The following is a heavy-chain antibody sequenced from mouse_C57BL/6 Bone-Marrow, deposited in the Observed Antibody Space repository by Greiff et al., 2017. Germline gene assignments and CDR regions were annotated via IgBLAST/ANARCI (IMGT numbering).Heavy chain of an antibody. D-gene: IGHD4-1*01. V-gene: IGHV1-18*01. CDR3: ARRTGYYAMDY. Sequence: EVQLQQSGPELVKPGASVKIPCKASGYTFTDYNMDWVKQSHGKSLEWIGDINPNNGGTIYNQKFKGKATLTVDKSSSTAYMELRSLTSEDTAVYYCARRTGYYAMDYWGQGTSVTGSS. CDR1: GYTFTDYN. CDR2: INPNNGGT. J-gene: IGHJ4*01.